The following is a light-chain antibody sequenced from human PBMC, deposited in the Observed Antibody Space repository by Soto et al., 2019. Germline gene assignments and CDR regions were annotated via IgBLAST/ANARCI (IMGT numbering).Light chain of an antibody. V-gene: IGKV3-20*01. CDR2: GAS. Sequence: EIVLTQSPGTLSLSPGERATLSCRASQSVSSSSLAWYQQKPGQAPRLLIYGASSRATGIPDRFSGSGSGTDFTLTISRLEPEDFAVSYCQQYGSSPPMYTFGQGTKLEIK. CDR3: QQYGSSPPMYT. CDR1: QSVSSSS. J-gene: IGKJ2*01.